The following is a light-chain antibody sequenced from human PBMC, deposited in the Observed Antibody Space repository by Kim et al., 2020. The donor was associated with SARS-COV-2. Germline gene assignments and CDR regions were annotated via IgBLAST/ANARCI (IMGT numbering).Light chain of an antibody. CDR1: QSVVAS. J-gene: IGKJ3*01. CDR3: EKRDNWPIT. V-gene: IGKV3-11*01. CDR2: DAS. Sequence: LCLGERAPPAAGARQSVVASPAWCTKRPVPPPRLLSSDASNRAPGTPDRFSGSGSGTDFTLTISGPEPEDFAVYYCEKRDNWPITFGPGTKGEIK.